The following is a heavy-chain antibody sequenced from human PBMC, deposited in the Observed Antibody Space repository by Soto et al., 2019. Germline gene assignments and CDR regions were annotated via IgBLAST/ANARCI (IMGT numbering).Heavy chain of an antibody. CDR2: ISGSGGST. CDR3: AKDAGLIWLADSKLKTSLEP. V-gene: IGHV3-23*01. D-gene: IGHD3-10*01. Sequence: GESXRLSCAAAVFTFISYSIRWVRHAPGKGLGWVSAISGSGGSTYYADSVKGRFTISRYNSKNTLYLQMNSLRAEDKAVYYCAKDAGLIWLADSKLKTSLEPWGQGTLVTVSS. J-gene: IGHJ5*02. CDR1: VFTFISYS.